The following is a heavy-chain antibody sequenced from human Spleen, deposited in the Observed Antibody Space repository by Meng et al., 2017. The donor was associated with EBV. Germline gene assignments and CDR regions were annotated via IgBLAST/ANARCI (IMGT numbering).Heavy chain of an antibody. Sequence: QGHLKEGGPGLGKPSGTLSLTCRGSGASFSRSNWWKWVRQSPGKGLEWIGEIYHSGSVNYNPSLMSRLTLSVDKSNNQFSLRLYSVTAADTAVYYCARGASAGLIDYWGQGTLVTVSS. V-gene: IGHV4-4*02. CDR3: ARGASAGLIDY. CDR1: GASFSRSNW. D-gene: IGHD6-13*01. J-gene: IGHJ4*02. CDR2: IYHSGSV.